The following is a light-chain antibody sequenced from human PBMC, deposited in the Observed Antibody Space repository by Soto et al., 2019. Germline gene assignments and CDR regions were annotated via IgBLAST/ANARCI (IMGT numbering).Light chain of an antibody. Sequence: QSALTQPPSASGSPGQSVTISCTGTSTDVGGYDYVSWYQQHPGKVPKLMIYEGNKRPSGVPDRFSGSKSGNTASLTVSGLQPEDEADYYCTSYAGGNNVFGTGTKLTVL. V-gene: IGLV2-8*01. CDR2: EGN. J-gene: IGLJ1*01. CDR3: TSYAGGNNV. CDR1: STDVGGYDY.